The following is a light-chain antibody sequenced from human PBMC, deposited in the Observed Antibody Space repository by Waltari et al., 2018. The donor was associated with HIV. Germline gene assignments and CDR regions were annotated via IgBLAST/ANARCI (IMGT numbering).Light chain of an antibody. Sequence: IGMTQTPDSLALSLRQRATIYCMSSQNISYSSKNRHYLTWYQHKPGQTPRLLIYGASTRAFGVPDRFSGSGSGTHFTLIIISLQSEDVGAYFCQQYYNMPSTFGQGTKVEI. J-gene: IGKJ1*01. CDR3: QQYYNMPST. CDR2: GAS. CDR1: QNISYSSKNRHY. V-gene: IGKV4-1*01.